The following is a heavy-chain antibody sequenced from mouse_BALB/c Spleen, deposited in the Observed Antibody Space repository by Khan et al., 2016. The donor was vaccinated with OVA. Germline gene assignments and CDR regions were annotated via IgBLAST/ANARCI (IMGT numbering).Heavy chain of an antibody. CDR3: ARAGWDGFAY. CDR1: GYTFTDYV. V-gene: IGHV1S45*01. Sequence: VRLQQSGPELVKPGASVKMSCKASGYTFTDYVMNWVKQSNGKGLEWIGHIYPGSDSTYYNEKFKGKATLTADRSSSTAYMQLNSLTSEDSAVYCSARAGWDGFAYWGQGTLVTVSA. J-gene: IGHJ3*01. CDR2: IYPGSDST. D-gene: IGHD4-1*01.